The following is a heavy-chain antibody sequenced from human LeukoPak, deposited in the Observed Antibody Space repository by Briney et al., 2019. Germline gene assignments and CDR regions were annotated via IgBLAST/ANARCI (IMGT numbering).Heavy chain of an antibody. Sequence: GGSLRFPCAASGFTFSTYGMPWVRQAQAKGLEWVAVIWYDGSNKYYADSVKGRFTISRDNSKNTLYLQMNSLRAEDTAVYYCARVQQLIYDYWGQGTLVTVSS. CDR2: IWYDGSNK. CDR3: ARVQQLIYDY. J-gene: IGHJ4*02. V-gene: IGHV3-33*01. CDR1: GFTFSTYG. D-gene: IGHD6-13*01.